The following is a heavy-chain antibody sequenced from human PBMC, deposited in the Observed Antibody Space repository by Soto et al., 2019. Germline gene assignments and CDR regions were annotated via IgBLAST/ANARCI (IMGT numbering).Heavy chain of an antibody. D-gene: IGHD3-10*01. J-gene: IGHJ3*02. CDR2: IYYSGST. V-gene: IGHV4-39*01. Sequence: PSETLSLTCTVSGGSISSSIYYWGWIRQPPGKGLEWIGSIYYSGSTYYNPSLKSRVTISVDTSKNQFSLKLSSVTAADTAVYYCARHILEVGRVLWFGDPNRGAFDIWGQGTMVT. CDR3: ARHILEVGRVLWFGDPNRGAFDI. CDR1: GGSISSSIYY.